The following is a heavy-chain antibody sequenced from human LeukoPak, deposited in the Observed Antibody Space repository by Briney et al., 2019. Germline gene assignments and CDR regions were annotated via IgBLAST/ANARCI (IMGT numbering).Heavy chain of an antibody. Sequence: PGGSLRLSCAVSGFIFSNYWMSWVRQAPGKGLEWVAHIKQDGSEKYYVDSVKGRFTISRDNAKNSLYLQMNSLRAEDTAVYYCARETYYYDSSGYYFNFDYWGQGTLVTVSS. D-gene: IGHD3-22*01. J-gene: IGHJ4*02. CDR2: IKQDGSEK. V-gene: IGHV3-7*03. CDR3: ARETYYYDSSGYYFNFDY. CDR1: GFIFSNYW.